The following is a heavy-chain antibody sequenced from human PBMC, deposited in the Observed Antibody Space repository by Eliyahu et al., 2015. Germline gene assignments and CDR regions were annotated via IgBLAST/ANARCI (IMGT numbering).Heavy chain of an antibody. CDR3: ASWRGGYHDY. CDR2: VNPDSXVT. Sequence: QVQLVQSGAEVKXPGASVKVPCKASGYTFIGYYIHWVRQAPGQGLEWMGWVNPDSXVTNYAQKFRGRVTMTRDTSISTAYLELTTVTSDDTAVYWCASWRGGYHDYWGQGTLVTVSS. CDR1: GYTFIGYY. V-gene: IGHV1-2*02. D-gene: IGHD2-15*01. J-gene: IGHJ4*02.